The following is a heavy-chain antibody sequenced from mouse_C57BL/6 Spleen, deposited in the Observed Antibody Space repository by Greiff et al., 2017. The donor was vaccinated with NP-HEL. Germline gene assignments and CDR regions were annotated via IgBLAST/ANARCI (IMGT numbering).Heavy chain of an antibody. J-gene: IGHJ2*01. D-gene: IGHD3-2*02. CDR1: GYTFTSYW. CDR3: ARRTPDSSGHY. CDR2: IDPSDSYT. Sequence: QVQLQQPGAELVKPGASVKLSCKASGYTFTSYWMQWVKQRPGQGLEWIGEIDPSDSYTNYNQKFKGKATLTVDTSSSTAYMQLSSLTSEDSAVYYCARRTPDSSGHYWGQGTTLTVSS. V-gene: IGHV1-50*01.